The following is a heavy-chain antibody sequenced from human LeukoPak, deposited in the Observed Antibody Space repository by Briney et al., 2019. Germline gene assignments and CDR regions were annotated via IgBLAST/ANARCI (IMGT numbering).Heavy chain of an antibody. J-gene: IGHJ3*02. CDR3: AKDDVWFGEPPGGAFDI. V-gene: IGHV3-30*02. CDR1: GFTFSSYG. CDR2: IRYDGSNT. D-gene: IGHD3-10*01. Sequence: AGGSLRLSCAASGFTFSSYGMHWVRQAPGKGPEWVAFIRYDGSNTYYADSVKGRFTISRDNSKNRLYVQMNSLRPEDTAVYYCAKDDVWFGEPPGGAFDIWGQGTMVSVSS.